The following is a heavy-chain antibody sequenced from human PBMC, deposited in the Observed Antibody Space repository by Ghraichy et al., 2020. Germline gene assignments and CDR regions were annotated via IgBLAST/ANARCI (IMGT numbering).Heavy chain of an antibody. CDR1: GFTFSSYS. V-gene: IGHV3-21*01. J-gene: IGHJ6*02. CDR3: ARATEGDTAMVYYYYGMDV. Sequence: GGSLRLSCAASGFTFSSYSMNWVRQAPGKGLEWVSSISSSSSYIYYADSVKGRFTISRDNAKNSLYLQMNSLRAEDTAVYYCARATEGDTAMVYYYYGMDVWGQGTTVTVSS. CDR2: ISSSSSYI. D-gene: IGHD5-18*01.